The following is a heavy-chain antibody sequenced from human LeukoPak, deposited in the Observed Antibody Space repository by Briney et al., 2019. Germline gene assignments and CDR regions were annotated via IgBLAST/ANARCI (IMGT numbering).Heavy chain of an antibody. V-gene: IGHV1-69*05. J-gene: IGHJ6*03. CDR3: ARGSYDFWRGHYSRDNYHYYMDV. CDR2: IIPSFGST. D-gene: IGHD3-3*01. Sequence: ASVKFSCKASGGSFSSYAISWVRQAPGQGPEWMGGIIPSFGSTMDAEKYQGRVTTTTDESTGTAYMELRSLRSDDTAVYFCARGSYDFWRGHYSRDNYHYYMDVWGTGTTVTVSS. CDR1: GGSFSSYA.